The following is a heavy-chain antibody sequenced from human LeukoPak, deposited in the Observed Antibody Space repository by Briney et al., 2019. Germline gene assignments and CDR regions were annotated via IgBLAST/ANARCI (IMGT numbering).Heavy chain of an antibody. Sequence: GGSLRLSCAASGFTFSNYCMHWVRQAPRKGLEWVAFIRYDGSNKYYAHSLKGRFTISRDNAKNTLHLQMNSLRAGGTAVYYCAKCRAAYSGGRQGPKYFQHWGQGTLVTVSS. CDR3: AKCRAAYSGGRQGPKYFQH. D-gene: IGHD6-19*01. V-gene: IGHV3-30*02. CDR1: GFTFSNYC. J-gene: IGHJ1*01. CDR2: IRYDGSNK.